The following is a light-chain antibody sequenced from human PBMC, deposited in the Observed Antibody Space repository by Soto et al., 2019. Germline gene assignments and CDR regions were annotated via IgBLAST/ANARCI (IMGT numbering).Light chain of an antibody. J-gene: IGLJ1*01. CDR2: AVR. V-gene: IGLV2-11*01. CDR1: NSDVGRYNS. CDR3: NSYVAGSNV. Sequence: QSVLTQPHSVSGSPGQSVTISCTGTNSDVGRYNSVSWYQQLPGKAPQLIISAVRQRPSGVPDRFSGSKSGNTASLTISGLQTDDEADYYCNSYVAGSNVFGTGTKVTV.